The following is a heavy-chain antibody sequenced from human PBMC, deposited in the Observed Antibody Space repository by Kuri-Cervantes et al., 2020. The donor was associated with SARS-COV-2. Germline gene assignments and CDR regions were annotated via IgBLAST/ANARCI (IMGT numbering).Heavy chain of an antibody. CDR3: ARDQTYYNFWSGRGFFDY. CDR1: GFTSNIYA. J-gene: IGHJ5*01. V-gene: IGHV3-20*04. CDR2: INGNGDSS. D-gene: IGHD3-3*01. Sequence: GESLKISCVASGFTSNIYAMTWVRQAPGKGLVWVSGINGNGDSSGYADSVEGRFTVFRDNAKNSLYLQMNSLRVEDTGLYYCARDQTYYNFWSGRGFFDYWGQGALVTVSS.